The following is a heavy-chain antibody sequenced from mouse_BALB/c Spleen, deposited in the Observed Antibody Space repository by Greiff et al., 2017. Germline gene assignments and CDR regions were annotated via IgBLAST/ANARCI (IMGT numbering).Heavy chain of an antibody. D-gene: IGHD2-4*01. J-gene: IGHJ4*01. V-gene: IGHV2-2*02. Sequence: QVQLKESGPGLVQPSQSLSITCTVSGFSLTSYGVHWDRQSPGKGLEWLGVIWSGGSTDYNAAFISRLSISKDNSKSQVFFKMNSLQANDTAIYYCARTTMTLLYAMDYWGQGTSVTVSS. CDR3: ARTTMTLLYAMDY. CDR1: GFSLTSYG. CDR2: IWSGGST.